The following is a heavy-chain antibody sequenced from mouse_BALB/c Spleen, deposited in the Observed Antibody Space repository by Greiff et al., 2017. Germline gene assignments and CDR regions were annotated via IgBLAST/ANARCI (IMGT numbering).Heavy chain of an antibody. CDR3: ASPMITTYAMDY. J-gene: IGHJ4*01. V-gene: IGHV2-6-4*01. Sequence: VQLQESGPGLVAPSQSLSITCTVSGFSLSRFSVHWVRQPPGKGLEWLGMIWGGGSTDYNSALKSRLSISKDNTKSQVFLKMNSLQTDDTAMYYGASPMITTYAMDYWGQGTSVTVSS. D-gene: IGHD2-4*01. CDR2: IWGGGST. CDR1: GFSLSRFS.